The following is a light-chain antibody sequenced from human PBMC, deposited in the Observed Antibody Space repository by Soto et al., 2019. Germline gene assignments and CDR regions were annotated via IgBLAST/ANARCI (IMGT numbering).Light chain of an antibody. J-gene: IGLJ3*02. CDR3: SPFASSNTWV. CDR1: SSDVGAYNY. CDR2: EVT. V-gene: IGLV2-8*01. Sequence: QSALTQPPSASGSPGQSVTISCTGTSSDVGAYNYVSWYQQHAGKATILVIYEVTKRPSGVPDRFSGSKSANTASLTVSGLQAEDEADYYCSPFASSNTWVFGGGTKLNVL.